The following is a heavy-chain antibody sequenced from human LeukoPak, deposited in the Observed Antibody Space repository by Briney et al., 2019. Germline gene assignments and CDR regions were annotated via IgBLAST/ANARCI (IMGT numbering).Heavy chain of an antibody. Sequence: GGSLRLSCAASEFSFSSYFMSWVRQAPGKGLEWVSYISSSSSTIDYADSVRGRFTVSRDNAKNSLYPQMNSLRAEDTAVYYCARVHSSSWYVVDYWGQGTLVTVSS. CDR2: ISSSSSTI. CDR1: EFSFSSYF. V-gene: IGHV3-48*01. D-gene: IGHD6-13*01. CDR3: ARVHSSSWYVVDY. J-gene: IGHJ4*02.